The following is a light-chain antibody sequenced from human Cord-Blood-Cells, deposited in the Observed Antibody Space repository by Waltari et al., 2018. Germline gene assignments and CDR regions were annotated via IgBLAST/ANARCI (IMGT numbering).Light chain of an antibody. Sequence: AIRMTQSPSSFSASTGDRVTITCRASQGISSYLAWYQQKPGKAPKLLIYAASTLQSGVPSRFSGSGSGTDFTLTISCLQSEDFATYYCQQYYSYPITFGQG. CDR3: QQYYSYPIT. CDR2: AAS. CDR1: QGISSY. J-gene: IGKJ5*01. V-gene: IGKV1-8*01.